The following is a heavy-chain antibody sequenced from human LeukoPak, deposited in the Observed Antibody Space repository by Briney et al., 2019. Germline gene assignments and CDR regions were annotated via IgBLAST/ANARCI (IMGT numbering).Heavy chain of an antibody. V-gene: IGHV3-21*01. CDR3: ATFAVVARYFDL. D-gene: IGHD3-22*01. CDR2: ISSTSSYI. CDR1: GFTFSSYS. J-gene: IGHJ2*01. Sequence: PGGYLRLSCAASGFTFSSYSMNWVRQAPGKGLEWLSSISSTSSYIYYAASVKGRFTISRDDAENSLFLQMNSPRAEDTAVYYCATFAVVARYFDLWGRGTLVTVSS.